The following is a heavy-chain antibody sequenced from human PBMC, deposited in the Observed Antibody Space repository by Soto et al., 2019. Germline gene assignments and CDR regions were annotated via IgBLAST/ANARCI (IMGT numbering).Heavy chain of an antibody. Sequence: QVQLVQSGAEVKKPGSSVKVSCKVSGGTFSSHSINWVRQAPEQGPEWMGGIIPIFGTENYAQKFQGRVTITGDESTSTAYMELSSLTSEDTALYYCSTSIYCSTTRCYYYYGLDVWGQGTTVIVSS. CDR1: GGTFSSHS. CDR2: IIPIFGTE. V-gene: IGHV1-69*01. D-gene: IGHD2-2*01. CDR3: STSIYCSTTRCYYYYGLDV. J-gene: IGHJ6*02.